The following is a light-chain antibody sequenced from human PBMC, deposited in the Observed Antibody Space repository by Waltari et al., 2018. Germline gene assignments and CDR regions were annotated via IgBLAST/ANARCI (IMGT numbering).Light chain of an antibody. V-gene: IGLV2-11*01. CDR3: CSYAGSYTLYV. CDR2: DVN. Sequence: QSALTQPRSVSGSPGQSVTISCTGTSSDVGGSTFVSWYQQHPGKAPKLMIYDVNKRPSGVPDRFSGSKSGNTASLTISGLQAEDEADYYCCSYAGSYTLYVFGTGTKVTVL. CDR1: SSDVGGSTF. J-gene: IGLJ1*01.